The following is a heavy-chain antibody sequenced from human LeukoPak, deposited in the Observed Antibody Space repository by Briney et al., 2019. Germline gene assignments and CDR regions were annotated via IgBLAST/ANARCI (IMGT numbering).Heavy chain of an antibody. Sequence: GGSLRLSCAASGFTFSAYSMNWVRQAPGKGLEWVSSISRSSGYIYYADSVKGRFTISRDNAKNSLYLQMNSLRAEDTAVYYCARSLPNYYDSSGSHAFDIWGQGTMVTVSS. CDR3: ARSLPNYYDSSGSHAFDI. J-gene: IGHJ3*02. CDR2: ISRSSGYI. V-gene: IGHV3-21*01. CDR1: GFTFSAYS. D-gene: IGHD3-22*01.